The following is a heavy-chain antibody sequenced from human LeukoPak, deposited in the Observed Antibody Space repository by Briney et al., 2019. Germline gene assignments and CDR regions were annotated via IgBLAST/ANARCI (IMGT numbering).Heavy chain of an antibody. V-gene: IGHV3-23*01. Sequence: GGSLRLSCAASGFTFSSYAMSWVRQAPGKGLEWVSAISGSGGSTYYADSVKGRFTVSRDNSKNTLYLQMNSLRAEDTAVYYCAKVKDGYNYSFWFDPWGQGTLVTVSS. CDR2: ISGSGGST. CDR1: GFTFSSYA. D-gene: IGHD5-24*01. CDR3: AKVKDGYNYSFWFDP. J-gene: IGHJ5*02.